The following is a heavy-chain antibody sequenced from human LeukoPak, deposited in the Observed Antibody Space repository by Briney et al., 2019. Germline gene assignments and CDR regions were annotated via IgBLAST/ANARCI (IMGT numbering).Heavy chain of an antibody. Sequence: PSETLSLTCTVSGGSISSYYWSWIRQPAGKGLEWIGRIYTSGSTNYNPSLKSRVTMSVDTSKSQFSLKLSSVTAADTAVYYCASRYCSGGSCPPGVFDIWGQGTMVTVSS. J-gene: IGHJ3*02. CDR3: ASRYCSGGSCPPGVFDI. CDR1: GGSISSYY. V-gene: IGHV4-4*07. CDR2: IYTSGST. D-gene: IGHD2-15*01.